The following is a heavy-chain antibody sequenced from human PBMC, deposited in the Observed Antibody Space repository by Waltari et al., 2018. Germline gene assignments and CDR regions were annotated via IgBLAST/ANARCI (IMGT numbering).Heavy chain of an antibody. CDR1: GFTFSAYW. V-gene: IGHV3-74*01. D-gene: IGHD3-10*01. CDR2: IKGDGSTP. Sequence: EVQVVESGGGLVQPGGSLRLSCAASGFTFSAYWMHWVRQAPGKGLVWVSRIKGDGSTPSYAASWKGRFTISRDNAKNTLYLQMNSLRAEDTAVYYCVKDLGVRRGEYYYGLDVWGQGTTVSVSS. CDR3: VKDLGVRRGEYYYGLDV. J-gene: IGHJ6*02.